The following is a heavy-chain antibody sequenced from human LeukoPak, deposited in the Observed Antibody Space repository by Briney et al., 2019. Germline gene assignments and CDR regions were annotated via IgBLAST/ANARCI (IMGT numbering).Heavy chain of an antibody. CDR2: ISISGGST. Sequence: GGSLRLSCAASGFTFSSYAMSWVRQAPGKGLEWVSVISISGGSTNYANSVKGRFTISRDNAKNSLYLQMNSLRAEDTAVYYCAREGPIATPFDYWGQGTLVTVSS. CDR3: AREGPIATPFDY. J-gene: IGHJ4*02. V-gene: IGHV3-23*01. CDR1: GFTFSSYA. D-gene: IGHD6-13*01.